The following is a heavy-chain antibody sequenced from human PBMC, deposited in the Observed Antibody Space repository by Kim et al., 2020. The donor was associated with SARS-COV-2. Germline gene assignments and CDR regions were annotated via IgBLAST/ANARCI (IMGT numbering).Heavy chain of an antibody. CDR1: GGSISSYY. Sequence: SETLSLTCTVSGGSISSYYWSWIRQPPGKGLEWIGYIYYSGSTNYNPSLKSRVTISVDTSKNQFSLKLSSVTAADTAVYYCARGPVPHDYGDFWFDPWGQGTLVTVSS. J-gene: IGHJ5*02. D-gene: IGHD4-17*01. CDR2: IYYSGST. V-gene: IGHV4-59*01. CDR3: ARGPVPHDYGDFWFDP.